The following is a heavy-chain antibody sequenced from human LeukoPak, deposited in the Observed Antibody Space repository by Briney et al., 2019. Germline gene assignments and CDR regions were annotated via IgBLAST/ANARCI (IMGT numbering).Heavy chain of an antibody. CDR2: ICYSGST. CDR1: GGSISSGGYY. CDR3: ASTYCTTTNCYIGY. J-gene: IGHJ4*02. Sequence: TLSLTCTVSGGSISSGGYYWNWIRQHPGKGLEWIGYICYSGSTCYNPSLQSRVTISVDTSKNQFSLKLRSVTAADTAVYCCASTYCTTTNCYIGYWGQGTLVTVSS. V-gene: IGHV4-31*03. D-gene: IGHD2-2*02.